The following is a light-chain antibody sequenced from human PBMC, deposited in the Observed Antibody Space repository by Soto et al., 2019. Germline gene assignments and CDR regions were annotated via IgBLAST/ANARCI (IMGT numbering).Light chain of an antibody. CDR3: SSYTSSSTPYV. CDR2: DVS. CDR1: SSDVVGYNY. Sequence: QSVLTQPASVSGSPGQSITISCTGTSSDVVGYNYVSWYQQHPGKAPKLMIYDVSNRPSGVSNRFSGYKSGNTASLTISGLQAEDEADYYCSSYTSSSTPYVFGTGTKVTVL. J-gene: IGLJ1*01. V-gene: IGLV2-14*01.